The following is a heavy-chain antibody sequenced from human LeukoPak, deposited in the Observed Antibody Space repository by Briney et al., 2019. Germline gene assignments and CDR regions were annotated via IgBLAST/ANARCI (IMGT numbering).Heavy chain of an antibody. V-gene: IGHV4-34*01. CDR1: GGSFSGYY. CDR2: INHGGST. J-gene: IGHJ5*02. Sequence: SETLSLTCAVYGGSFSGYYWSWIRQPPGKGLEWIGEINHGGSTNYNPSLKSRVTISVDKSKNQFSLKLSSVTAADTAVYYCARLPDPWGQGTLVTVSS. CDR3: ARLPDP.